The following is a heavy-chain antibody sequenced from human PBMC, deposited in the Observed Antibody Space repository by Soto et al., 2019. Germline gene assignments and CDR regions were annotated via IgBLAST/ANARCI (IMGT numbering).Heavy chain of an antibody. J-gene: IGHJ5*02. CDR1: GGSFSGYY. D-gene: IGHD3-10*01. CDR2: INHSGST. V-gene: IGHV4-34*01. Sequence: QVQLQQWGAGLLKPSETLSLTCAVYGGSFSGYYWSWIRQPPGKGLEWIGEINHSGSTNYNPSLKSRVTISVDTSKNQFSLKRSSVTAADTAVYYCAKTMAMVRGVKGWFDPWGQGTLVTVSS. CDR3: AKTMAMVRGVKGWFDP.